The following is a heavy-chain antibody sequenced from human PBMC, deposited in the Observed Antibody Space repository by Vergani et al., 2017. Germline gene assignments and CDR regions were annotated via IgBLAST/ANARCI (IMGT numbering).Heavy chain of an antibody. J-gene: IGHJ6*03. CDR1: GGSFSGYY. V-gene: IGHV4-34*01. CDR2: INHSGST. CDR3: ALRGYRSSFYYYYYYMDV. Sequence: QVQLQQWGAGLLKPSETLSLTCAVYGGSFSGYYWSWIRQPPGKGLEWIGEINHSGSTNYNPSLKSRVTISVDTSKNQFSLKLSSVTAADTAVYYCALRGYRSSFYYYYYYMDVGGKGTTVTVSS. D-gene: IGHD6-13*01.